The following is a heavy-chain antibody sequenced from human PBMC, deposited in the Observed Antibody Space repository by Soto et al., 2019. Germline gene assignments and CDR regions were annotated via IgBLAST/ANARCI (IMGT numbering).Heavy chain of an antibody. D-gene: IGHD1-26*01. CDR1: GFFFNSHT. CDR3: AREPTVGGTYGFDL. V-gene: IGHV3-21*01. CDR2: ISSSSTYI. Sequence: PGGSLRLSCTASGFFFNSHTMNWVRQAPGKGLEWVSSISSSSTYIYYADSVKGRFTISRDNAKNSQHLQMNSLRAEDTAVYYCAREPTVGGTYGFDLWGHGTMVTVSS. J-gene: IGHJ3*01.